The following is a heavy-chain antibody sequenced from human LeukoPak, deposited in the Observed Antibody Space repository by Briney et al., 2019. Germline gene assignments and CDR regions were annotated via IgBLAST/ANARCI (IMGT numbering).Heavy chain of an antibody. D-gene: IGHD6-13*01. CDR1: GGSISSYY. CDR3: ARQEQQLFYFDY. V-gene: IGHV4-4*07. J-gene: IGHJ4*02. CDR2: IYTSGST. Sequence: SETLSLTCTVSGGSISSYYWSWIRQPAGKGLEWTGRIYTSGSTNYNPSLKSRVTISVDTSKNQFSLKLSSVTAADTAVYYCARQEQQLFYFDYWGQGTLVTVSS.